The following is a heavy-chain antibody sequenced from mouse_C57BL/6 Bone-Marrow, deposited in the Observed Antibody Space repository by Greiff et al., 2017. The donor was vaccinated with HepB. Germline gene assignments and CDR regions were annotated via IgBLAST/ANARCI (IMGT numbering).Heavy chain of an antibody. D-gene: IGHD6-5*01. CDR1: GYTFTDYE. Sequence: QVQLQQSGAELVRPGASVTLSCKASGYTFTDYEMHWVKQTPVHGLEWIGAIDPETGGTAYNQKCKGKAILTADKASSTAYMELRSLTSEDSAVPEPYSFAYWGQGTLVTVSA. CDR3: YSFAY. J-gene: IGHJ3*01. V-gene: IGHV1-15*01. CDR2: IDPETGGT.